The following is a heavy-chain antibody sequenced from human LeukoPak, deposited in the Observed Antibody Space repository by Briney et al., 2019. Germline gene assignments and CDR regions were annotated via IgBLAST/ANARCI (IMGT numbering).Heavy chain of an antibody. CDR1: GFTFSSYG. Sequence: GGSLRLSCAASGFTFSSYGMHWVRQAPGKGLEWVAVISYDGSNKYYADSVKGRFTISRDNSKNTLYLQMNSLRAEDTAVYYCARDPSAQPAAILDYWGQGTLVTVSS. D-gene: IGHD2-2*02. CDR3: ARDPSAQPAAILDY. V-gene: IGHV3-30*03. CDR2: ISYDGSNK. J-gene: IGHJ4*02.